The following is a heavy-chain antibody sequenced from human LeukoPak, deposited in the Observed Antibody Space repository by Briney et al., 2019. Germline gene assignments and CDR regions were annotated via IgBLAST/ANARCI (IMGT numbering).Heavy chain of an antibody. CDR1: GGSISSSSYY. J-gene: IGHJ4*02. CDR2: IYYSGST. D-gene: IGHD2-2*01. V-gene: IGHV4-39*07. Sequence: PSETLSLTCTVSGGSISSSSYYWGWIRQPPGKGLEWIGSIYYSGSTYYNPSLKSRVTISVDTSKNQFSLKLRSVTAADTAVYYCARLVVPAAFDYWGQGTLVTVSS. CDR3: ARLVVPAAFDY.